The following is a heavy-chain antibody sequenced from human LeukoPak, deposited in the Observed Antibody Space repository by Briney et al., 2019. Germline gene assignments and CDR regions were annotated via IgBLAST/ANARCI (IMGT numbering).Heavy chain of an antibody. V-gene: IGHV3-74*01. J-gene: IGHJ4*02. Sequence: GGSLRLSCAASGFTFSSYAMHWVRQAPGKGLVWVSRVKSDGSSTSYADSVKGRFTISRDNATNTLYLQMNSLRAEDTAVYYCARDGFLGPVTAYLDNWGQGTPVTVSS. D-gene: IGHD2-21*02. CDR2: VKSDGSST. CDR3: ARDGFLGPVTAYLDN. CDR1: GFTFSSYA.